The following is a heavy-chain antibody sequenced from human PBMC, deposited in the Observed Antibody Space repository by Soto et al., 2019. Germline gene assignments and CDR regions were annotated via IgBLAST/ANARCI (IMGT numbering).Heavy chain of an antibody. Sequence: ASVKVSCKASGYTFTSYGISWVRQAPGQGLEWMGRISAYNGNTNYAQKLQGRVTMTTDTSTSTAYMELRSLRSDDTAVYYCARDPTPRYSSSGCFDYWGQGTLVTVSS. D-gene: IGHD6-6*01. CDR1: GYTFTSYG. CDR2: ISAYNGNT. CDR3: ARDPTPRYSSSGCFDY. J-gene: IGHJ4*02. V-gene: IGHV1-18*01.